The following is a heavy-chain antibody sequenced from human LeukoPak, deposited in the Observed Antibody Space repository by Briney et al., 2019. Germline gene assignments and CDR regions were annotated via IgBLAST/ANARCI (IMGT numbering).Heavy chain of an antibody. CDR1: GGSISSYY. CDR3: ARHRSGNYYYGMDV. V-gene: IGHV4-59*08. CDR2: IYYSGST. Sequence: TSETLSLTCTVSGGSISSYYWSWIRQPPGKGLEWIGYIYYSGSTNYNPSLKSRVTISVDTSKNQFSLKLSSVTAADTAVYYCARHRSGNYYYGMDVWGQGTTVTVSS. J-gene: IGHJ6*02. D-gene: IGHD3-10*01.